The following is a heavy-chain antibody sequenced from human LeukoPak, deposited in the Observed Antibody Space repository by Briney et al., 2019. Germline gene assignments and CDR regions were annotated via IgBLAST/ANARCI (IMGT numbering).Heavy chain of an antibody. Sequence: PGGSLRLSCAASGFTFSDYYMSWIRQAPGKGLEWISYISSSGDTKYYADSVKGRLTISRDNAKNSLYLQMNSLRAEDTAVYYCARAYDILTGYYLPMFDYWGQGTLVTVSS. CDR2: ISSSGDTK. V-gene: IGHV3-11*04. D-gene: IGHD3-9*01. CDR1: GFTFSDYY. CDR3: ARAYDILTGYYLPMFDY. J-gene: IGHJ4*02.